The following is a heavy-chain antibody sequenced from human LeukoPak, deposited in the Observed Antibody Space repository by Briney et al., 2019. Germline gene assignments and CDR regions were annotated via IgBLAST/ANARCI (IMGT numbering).Heavy chain of an antibody. CDR1: GYIFTGYY. CDR2: INPNNGVT. D-gene: IGHD3-22*01. J-gene: IGHJ6*03. CDR3: ARGGSYSGYFPHYHYMDV. V-gene: IGHV1-2*02. Sequence: ASVKVSCKASGYIFTGYYIHWVRQAPGQGLEWMGWINPNNGVTNYAQKFQGRVTMTRDTSISTAYMELSRLRSDDTAVYYCARGGSYSGYFPHYHYMDVWGKGTTVTVSS.